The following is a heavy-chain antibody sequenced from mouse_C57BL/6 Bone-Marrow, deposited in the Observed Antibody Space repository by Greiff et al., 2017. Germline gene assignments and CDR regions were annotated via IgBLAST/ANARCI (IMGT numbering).Heavy chain of an antibody. CDR3: ARVGRYYSNYDYAMDY. J-gene: IGHJ4*01. CDR2: ISYDGSN. V-gene: IGHV3-6*01. D-gene: IGHD2-5*01. CDR1: GYSITSGYY. Sequence: DVKLVESGPGLVKPSQSLSLTCSVTGYSITSGYYWNWIRQFPGNKLEWMGYISYDGSNNYNPSLKNRISITRDTSKNQFFLKLNSVTTEDTATYYCARVGRYYSNYDYAMDYWGQGTSVTVSS.